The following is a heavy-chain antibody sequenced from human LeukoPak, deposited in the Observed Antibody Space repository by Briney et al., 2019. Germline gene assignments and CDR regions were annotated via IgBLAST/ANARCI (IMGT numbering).Heavy chain of an antibody. D-gene: IGHD1-1*01. V-gene: IGHV4-59*01. CDR3: ARDRGYNWNDRIFDY. CDR1: GGSISSYY. J-gene: IGHJ4*02. CDR2: IYYSGST. Sequence: SETLSLTCTVSGGSISSYYWSWIRQPPGKGLEWIGYIYYSGSTNYNPSLKSRVTISVDTSKSQFSLKLSSVTAADTAVYYCARDRGYNWNDRIFDYWGQGTLVTVSS.